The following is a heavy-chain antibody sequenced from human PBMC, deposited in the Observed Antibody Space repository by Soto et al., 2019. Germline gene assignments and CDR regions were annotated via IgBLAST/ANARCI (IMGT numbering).Heavy chain of an antibody. D-gene: IGHD3-10*01. J-gene: IGHJ4*02. V-gene: IGHV1-3*01. CDR1: GYTFTSYA. Sequence: QVQLVQSGAEVKKPGASVKVSCKASGYTFTSYAMHWVRQAPGQRLEWMGWINAGNGNTKYSQKFQGRVTITRDTSASTAYIELSSLRSEDTAVYYCARDTYYYGSGSYYPDYWGQGTLVTVSS. CDR2: INAGNGNT. CDR3: ARDTYYYGSGSYYPDY.